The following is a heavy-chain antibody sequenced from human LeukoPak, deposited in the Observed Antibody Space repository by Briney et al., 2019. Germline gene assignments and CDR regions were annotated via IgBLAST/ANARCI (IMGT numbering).Heavy chain of an antibody. D-gene: IGHD3-22*01. CDR1: GGSISSSSYY. Sequence: NASETLSLTCTVSGGSISSSSYYWGWIRQPPGKGLEWIGSIYYSGSTYYNPSLKSRVTISVDTSKNQFSLKLSSVTAADTAVYYCAGSQTYYYDSSGYNYFDYWGQGTLVTVSS. CDR2: IYYSGST. V-gene: IGHV4-39*01. CDR3: AGSQTYYYDSSGYNYFDY. J-gene: IGHJ4*02.